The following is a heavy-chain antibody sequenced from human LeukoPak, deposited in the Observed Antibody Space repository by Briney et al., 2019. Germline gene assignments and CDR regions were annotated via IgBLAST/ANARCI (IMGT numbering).Heavy chain of an antibody. CDR3: ARDAVVGATLTRTFDY. Sequence: ASVKVSCKASGYTFTGYFMHWVRQAPGQGLEWMGWINPNSGGTNYAQKFQGRVTMTRDTSISTAYMELSRLRSDDTAVYYCARDAVVGATLTRTFDYWGQGTLVTVSS. CDR2: INPNSGGT. J-gene: IGHJ4*02. CDR1: GYTFTGYF. V-gene: IGHV1-2*02. D-gene: IGHD1-26*01.